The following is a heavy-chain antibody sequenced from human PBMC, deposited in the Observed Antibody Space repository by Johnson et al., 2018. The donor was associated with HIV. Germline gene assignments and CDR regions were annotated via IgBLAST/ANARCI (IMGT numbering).Heavy chain of an antibody. Sequence: VQLVESGGVLVQPGESLRLSCAASGFTFSNYYITWVRQAPGKGLEWVSVIYSGGSTYYADSVKGRFTISRDKSKNTLYLQMNSLRAGDTALYYCARAVCRGGRCYSHDAFDIWGQGTMVTVSS. CDR1: GFTFSNYY. V-gene: IGHV3-66*01. CDR3: ARAVCRGGRCYSHDAFDI. D-gene: IGHD2-15*01. CDR2: IYSGGST. J-gene: IGHJ3*02.